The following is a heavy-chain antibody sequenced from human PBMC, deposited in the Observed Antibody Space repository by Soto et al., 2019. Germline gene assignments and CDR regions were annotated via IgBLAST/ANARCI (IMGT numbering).Heavy chain of an antibody. CDR3: ARDLDTSLGYYYYYGMDV. CDR2: IWHDGSKK. J-gene: IGHJ6*02. D-gene: IGHD5-18*01. CDR1: GFTFSTYG. Sequence: ESGGGVVQPGRSLRLSCAASGFTFSTYGMHWVRQAPGKGLEWVALIWHDGSKKYFADSVRGRFTISRDNSKNTHYLQMNSLRVEDTAVYYCARDLDTSLGYYYYYGMDVWGQGTTVTVSS. V-gene: IGHV3-33*01.